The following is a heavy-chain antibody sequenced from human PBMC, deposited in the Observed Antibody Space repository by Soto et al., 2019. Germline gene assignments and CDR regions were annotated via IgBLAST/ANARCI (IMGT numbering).Heavy chain of an antibody. CDR2: IIPIFGTA. CDR1: GCTFSRHA. Sequence: QVQLVQSGAEVRKPGSSVKVSCKASGCTFSRHAISWVRQAPGQGLEWMGGIIPIFGTANHAQKFQGRVTIIADESTITVYMELSSLRSEDTAMYNCARGWGYDRSEYYYAYWGQGTLVIVSS. D-gene: IGHD3-22*01. V-gene: IGHV1-69*01. CDR3: ARGWGYDRSEYYYAY. J-gene: IGHJ4*02.